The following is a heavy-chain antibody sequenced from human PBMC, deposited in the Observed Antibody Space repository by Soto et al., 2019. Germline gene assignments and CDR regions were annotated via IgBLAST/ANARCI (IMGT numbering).Heavy chain of an antibody. Sequence: ASVKVSCKASGHTFFKYVIYWVRQAPGQGLEWIGIINSSRVSATYGPILQGRVSLTTDMTTSTVYMELSSLRSEDTAIYYCARPLSGNTIDLWGRGTSVTVSS. CDR3: ARPLSGNTIDL. J-gene: IGHJ6*04. D-gene: IGHD1-7*01. CDR2: INSSRVSA. V-gene: IGHV1-46*01. CDR1: GHTFFKYV.